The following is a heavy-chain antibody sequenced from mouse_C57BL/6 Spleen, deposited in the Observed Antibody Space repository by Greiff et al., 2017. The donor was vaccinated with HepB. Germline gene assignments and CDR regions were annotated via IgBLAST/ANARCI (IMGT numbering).Heavy chain of an antibody. CDR1: GYAFSSSW. CDR3: ARGKLGLYAMDY. Sequence: VHLVESGPELVKPGASVKISCKASGYAFSSSWMNWVKQRPGKGLEWIGRIYPGDGDTNYNGKFKGKATLTADKSSSTAYMQLSSLTSEDSAVYFCARGKLGLYAMDYWGQGTSVTVSS. D-gene: IGHD4-1*01. J-gene: IGHJ4*01. V-gene: IGHV1-82*01. CDR2: IYPGDGDT.